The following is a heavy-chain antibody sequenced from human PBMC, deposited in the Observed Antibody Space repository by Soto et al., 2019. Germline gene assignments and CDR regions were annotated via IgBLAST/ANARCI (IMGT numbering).Heavy chain of an antibody. D-gene: IGHD3-10*01. CDR3: ARAKRRHYGAGADSFDP. CDR1: GGSISSSEYY. Sequence: QVQLQESGPGLVKPSQTLSLTCTVSGGSISSSEYYWSWIRQPPGKGPEWIGYISYSGRTYYNPYLKSRLAISVDTSKDQFSLMLSSVTAADTAVYSCARAKRRHYGAGADSFDPWGQGTLVTVSS. J-gene: IGHJ5*02. V-gene: IGHV4-30-4*01. CDR2: ISYSGRT.